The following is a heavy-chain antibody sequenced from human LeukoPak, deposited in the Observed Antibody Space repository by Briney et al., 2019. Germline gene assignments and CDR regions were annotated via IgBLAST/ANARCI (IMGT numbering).Heavy chain of an antibody. V-gene: IGHV3-53*01. CDR3: AISSYYYDSSGYGAFDI. J-gene: IGHJ3*02. Sequence: PGGSLRLSCAASGFTASSNYMSWVRQAPGKGLEWVSVIYSGGSTYYADSVKGRFTISRDNSKNTLYLQMNSLRAEDTAVYYCAISSYYYDSSGYGAFDIWGQGTMVTVSS. D-gene: IGHD3-22*01. CDR2: IYSGGST. CDR1: GFTASSNY.